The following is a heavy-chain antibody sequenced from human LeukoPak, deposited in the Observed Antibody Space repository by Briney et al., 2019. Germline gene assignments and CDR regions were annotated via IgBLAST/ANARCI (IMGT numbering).Heavy chain of an antibody. CDR3: ARAYYYDSSGYYSPNFDY. J-gene: IGHJ4*02. CDR1: GYTFASYG. CDR2: ISAYNGNT. Sequence: GASVKVSCKASGYTFASYGISWVRQAPGQGLEWMGWISAYNGNTNYAQKLQGRVTMTTDTSTRTAYMELRSPRSDDTAVYYCARAYYYDSSGYYSPNFDYWGQGTLVTVSS. D-gene: IGHD3-22*01. V-gene: IGHV1-18*01.